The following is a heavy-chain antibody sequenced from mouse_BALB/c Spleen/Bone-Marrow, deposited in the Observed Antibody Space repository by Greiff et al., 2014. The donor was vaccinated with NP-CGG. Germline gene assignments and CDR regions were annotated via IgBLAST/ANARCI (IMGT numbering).Heavy chain of an antibody. D-gene: IGHD4-1*01. CDR2: IDPSNGDT. Sequence: EVQLVESGAELVKPGASVKLSCTASGFTISDTYMHWVKQRPEQGLEWIGRIDPSNGDTTYDPKFQGKATITADTSSNTAYLQLSSLTSEDTAVNYCARWEYYAMDDWGQGTSVTVSS. J-gene: IGHJ4*01. CDR1: GFTISDTY. V-gene: IGHV14-3*02. CDR3: ARWEYYAMDD.